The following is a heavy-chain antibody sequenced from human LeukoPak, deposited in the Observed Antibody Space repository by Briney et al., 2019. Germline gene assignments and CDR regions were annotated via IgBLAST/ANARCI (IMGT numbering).Heavy chain of an antibody. CDR2: IIGDGGST. CDR3: AKLGSNGNDY. Sequence: AGGSLRLXCAASGFTYDDYAVHWVRLAPGKGLEWVSFIIGDGGSTYYADSVKGRFTISRDNSKNSLYLQMNSLRTEDTALYYCAKLGSNGNDYWGQGTLVTVSS. D-gene: IGHD1-26*01. V-gene: IGHV3-43*02. CDR1: GFTYDDYA. J-gene: IGHJ4*02.